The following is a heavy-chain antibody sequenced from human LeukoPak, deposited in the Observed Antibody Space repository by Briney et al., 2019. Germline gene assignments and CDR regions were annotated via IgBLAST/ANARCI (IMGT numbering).Heavy chain of an antibody. CDR3: ARGSSSWRRVDWFDP. J-gene: IGHJ5*02. CDR2: IYYSGST. Sequence: SETLSLTCTVSGYSISSGYYWGWIRQPPGKGLEWIGSIYYSGSTYYNPSLKSRVTISVDTSKNQFSLKLSSVTAADTAVYYCARGSSSWRRVDWFDPWGQGTLVTVSS. D-gene: IGHD6-6*01. V-gene: IGHV4-38-2*02. CDR1: GYSISSGYY.